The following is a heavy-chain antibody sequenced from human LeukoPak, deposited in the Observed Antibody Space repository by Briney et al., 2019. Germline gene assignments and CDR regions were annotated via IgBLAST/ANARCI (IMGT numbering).Heavy chain of an antibody. CDR1: GYTLTELS. Sequence: ASVKVSCKVSGYTLTELSMHWVRQAPGKGLEWMGGFDPEDGETIYAQKFQGRVTMTEDTSTDTAYMELSSLRSEDTAVYYCATGGGSSRRATYYYYMDVWGKGTTVTVSS. CDR3: ATGGGSSRRATYYYYMDV. CDR2: FDPEDGET. J-gene: IGHJ6*03. V-gene: IGHV1-24*01. D-gene: IGHD5-24*01.